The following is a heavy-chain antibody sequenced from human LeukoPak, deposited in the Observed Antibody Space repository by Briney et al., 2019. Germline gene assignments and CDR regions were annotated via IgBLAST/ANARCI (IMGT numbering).Heavy chain of an antibody. Sequence: SETLSLTCTVSGYSISSGYYWGWIRQPPGKGLEWIGSIYHSGSTYYNPSLKSRVTISVDTSKNQFSLKLSSVTAADTAVYYCARVASRVGATSHPAPFDPWGQGTLVTVSS. V-gene: IGHV4-38-2*02. J-gene: IGHJ5*02. CDR1: GYSISSGYY. CDR2: IYHSGST. D-gene: IGHD1-26*01. CDR3: ARVASRVGATSHPAPFDP.